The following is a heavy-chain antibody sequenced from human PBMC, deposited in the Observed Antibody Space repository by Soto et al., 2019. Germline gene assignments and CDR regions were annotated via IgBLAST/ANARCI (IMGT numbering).Heavy chain of an antibody. J-gene: IGHJ4*02. CDR1: GFSLSTSAMG. D-gene: IGHD1-26*01. CDR2: IYWNDQ. CDR3: ARWDLLLSWDY. V-gene: IGHV2-5*01. Sequence: QITLKESGPTLVKPTQTLTLTCTFSGFSLSTSAMGVGWIRQPPGKALEWLALIYWNDQRYSPSLRSRLTITKDTSSNQVVRTMTNMDPVDTATYYCARWDLLLSWDYWGQGTLVTVSS.